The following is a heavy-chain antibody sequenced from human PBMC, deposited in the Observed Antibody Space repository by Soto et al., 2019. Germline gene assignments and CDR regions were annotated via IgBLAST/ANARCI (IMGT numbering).Heavy chain of an antibody. CDR3: ARMYSSGSGWFHP. Sequence: SETLSLTCSVSGYSITAGGYYWSWIRQHPGKGLEWIGSFYSSGSIIYNPSLKSRVSISGDTSRNQFSMTLTSVTAADTTLYYCARMYSSGSGWFHPWGQGTLVTVSS. V-gene: IGHV4-31*03. CDR2: FYSSGSI. J-gene: IGHJ5*02. CDR1: GYSITAGGYY. D-gene: IGHD3-22*01.